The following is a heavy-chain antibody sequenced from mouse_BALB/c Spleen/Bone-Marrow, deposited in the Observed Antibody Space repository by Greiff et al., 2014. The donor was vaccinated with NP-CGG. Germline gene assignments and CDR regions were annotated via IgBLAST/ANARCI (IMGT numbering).Heavy chain of an antibody. CDR1: GITFRSNT. J-gene: IGHJ4*01. V-gene: IGHV5-12-2*01. CDR3: TRPNYPFYVMDS. Sequence: DVMLVESGGGLVQPGGSLKLSCVVSGITFRSNTMSWIRQTPEKRLEWVAYITADGGSTYYPDIVKGRFTISRDNAKNTLYLQMSRLKSEDTAMYYCTRPNYPFYVMDSWGQGTSVTVSS. CDR2: ITADGGST.